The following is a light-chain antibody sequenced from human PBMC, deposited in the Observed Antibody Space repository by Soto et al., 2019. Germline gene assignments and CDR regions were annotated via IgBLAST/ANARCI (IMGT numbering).Light chain of an antibody. CDR2: GAS. J-gene: IGKJ3*01. V-gene: IGKV3-20*01. CDR3: QQYGSSPFT. Sequence: EIVLTQSPGTLSLSPGERATLSSRASQSVSSINLAWYQQKPGQAPRLLIYGASSRATGIPDRFSGSGSGTDFTLTISRLEPEDFAVYYWQQYGSSPFTFGPGTKVDIK. CDR1: QSVSSIN.